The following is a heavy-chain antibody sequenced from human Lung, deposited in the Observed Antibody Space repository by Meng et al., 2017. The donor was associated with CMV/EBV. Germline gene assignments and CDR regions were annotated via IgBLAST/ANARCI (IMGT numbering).Heavy chain of an antibody. Sequence: SLKISXAASGFTFDDYAMHWVRQAPGKGLEWVSGISWISGSIGYADSVKGRFTISRDNAKDSLYLQMNSLRAEDTALYYCAKGSGGVYYYYGMDVWGQGTTVTVSS. D-gene: IGHD2-8*02. CDR3: AKGSGGVYYYYGMDV. CDR2: ISWISGSI. V-gene: IGHV3-9*01. CDR1: GFTFDDYA. J-gene: IGHJ6*02.